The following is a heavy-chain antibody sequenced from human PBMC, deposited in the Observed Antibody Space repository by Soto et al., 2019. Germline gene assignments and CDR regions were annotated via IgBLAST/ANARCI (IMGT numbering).Heavy chain of an antibody. CDR2: VGGSGYST. J-gene: IGHJ4*02. CDR3: AKRLGDSKAFEY. D-gene: IGHD3-16*01. V-gene: IGHV3-23*01. Sequence: EVQLLESGGGLVQPGGSLRLSCAASGFTFSTYPMSWVRQAPGKGLEWVAAVGGSGYSTYYTDSLRGRFTISRDNSKNTLYLQMNSLRAEDTAVYYCAKRLGDSKAFEYWGQGTLVTVSS. CDR1: GFTFSTYP.